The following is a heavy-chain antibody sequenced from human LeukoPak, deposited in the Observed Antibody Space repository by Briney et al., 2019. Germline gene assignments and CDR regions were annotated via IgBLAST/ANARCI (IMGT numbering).Heavy chain of an antibody. CDR3: AKVDSGYSYGSVDY. D-gene: IGHD5-18*01. V-gene: IGHV3-23*01. CDR1: GFTFSSYA. CDR2: ISASGGST. J-gene: IGHJ4*02. Sequence: GGSLRLSCAASGFTFSSYAMSWIRQAPGKGREWVSAISASGGSTNYADSVKGRYTISRDNSKNTLYLQMNSLRAEDTAVYYCAKVDSGYSYGSVDYWGQGTLVTVSS.